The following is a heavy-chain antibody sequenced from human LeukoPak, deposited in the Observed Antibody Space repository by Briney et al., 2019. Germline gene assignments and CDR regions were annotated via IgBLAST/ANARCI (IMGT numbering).Heavy chain of an antibody. V-gene: IGHV3-43*01. D-gene: IGHD6-13*01. CDR2: ISWDGGST. J-gene: IGHJ4*02. CDR3: AKGSSWSDGGTFDY. CDR1: GFTFDDYT. Sequence: GGSLRLSCAAPGFTFDDYTMHWVRQAPGKGLEWVSLISWDGGSTYYADSVKGRFTISRDNSKNSLYLQMNSLRTEDTALYYCAKGSSWSDGGTFDYWGQGTLVTVSS.